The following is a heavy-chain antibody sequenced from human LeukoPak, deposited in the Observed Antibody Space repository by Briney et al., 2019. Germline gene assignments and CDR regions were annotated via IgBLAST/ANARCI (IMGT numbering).Heavy chain of an antibody. J-gene: IGHJ1*01. CDR2: IGPYTGKT. Sequence: ASVKVSCKASGYTFTNFGISWVRQAPGQGLEWMGWIGPYTGKTNYAQKFQGRVTVTTDTSTTTAYMELRSLRSDDTAVYYCASCHCTNGVCYGECEYFQEWGQGTLVTVSP. CDR1: GYTFTNFG. CDR3: ASCHCTNGVCYGECEYFQE. V-gene: IGHV1-18*01. D-gene: IGHD2-8*01.